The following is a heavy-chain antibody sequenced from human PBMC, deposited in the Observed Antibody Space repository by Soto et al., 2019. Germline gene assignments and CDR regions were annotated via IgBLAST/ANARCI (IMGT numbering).Heavy chain of an antibody. D-gene: IGHD2-15*01. Sequence: PSETLSLTCTVSGGSISSYYWSWIRQPPGKGLEWIGYIYYSGSTNYNPSLKSRVTISVDTSKNQFSLKLSSVTAADTAVYYCARVIGYCSGGSCYDPLWFDPWGQGTLVTVSS. CDR3: ARVIGYCSGGSCYDPLWFDP. J-gene: IGHJ5*02. CDR2: IYYSGST. CDR1: GGSISSYY. V-gene: IGHV4-59*01.